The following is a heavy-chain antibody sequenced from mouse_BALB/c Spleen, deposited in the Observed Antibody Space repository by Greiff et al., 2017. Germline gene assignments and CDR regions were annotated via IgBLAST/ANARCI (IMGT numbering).Heavy chain of an antibody. V-gene: IGHV14-3*02. J-gene: IGHJ3*01. Sequence: EVKLMESGAELVKPGASVKLSCTASGFNIKDTYMHWVKQRPEQGLEWIGRIDPANGNTKYDPKFQGKATITADTSSNTAYLQLSSLTSEDTAVYYCANWARAYWGQGTLVTVSA. CDR2: IDPANGNT. CDR1: GFNIKDTY. D-gene: IGHD4-1*01. CDR3: ANWARAY.